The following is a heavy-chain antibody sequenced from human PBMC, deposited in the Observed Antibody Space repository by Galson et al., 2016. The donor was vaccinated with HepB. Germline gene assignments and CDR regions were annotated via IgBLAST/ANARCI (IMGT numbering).Heavy chain of an antibody. V-gene: IGHV3-21*01. CDR3: ARGSPGYTPDFDY. CDR1: GFTYSNYY. Sequence: SLRLSCAASGFTYSNYYMNWVRQAPGKAPEWVSTISRDGSDIYYADSVKGRFTISRDNAKNSLFLQMTSLRADDTAVHYCARGSPGYTPDFDYWGQGTLVTVSS. CDR2: ISRDGSDI. J-gene: IGHJ4*01. D-gene: IGHD5-12*01.